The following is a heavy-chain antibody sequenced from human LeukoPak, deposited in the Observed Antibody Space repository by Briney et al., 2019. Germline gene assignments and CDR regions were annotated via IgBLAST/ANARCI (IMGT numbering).Heavy chain of an antibody. CDR3: ARHDSYIPY. D-gene: IGHD3-10*01. CDR2: SSGSGGST. CDR1: GFTFSTYA. V-gene: IGHV3-23*01. Sequence: PGGSLRLSCAASGFTFSTYAMSWVRQAPGKGLEWVSGSSGSGGSTYHADSVKGRFTISRDNSKNMLYLQMHSLRAEDTAVYFCARHDSYIPYWGQGIPVTVSS. J-gene: IGHJ4*02.